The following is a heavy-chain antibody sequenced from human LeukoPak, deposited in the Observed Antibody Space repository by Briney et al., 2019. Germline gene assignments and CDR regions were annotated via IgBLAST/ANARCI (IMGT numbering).Heavy chain of an antibody. J-gene: IGHJ4*02. CDR2: INPNSGGT. CDR1: GYTLTGYY. Sequence: ASVKVSCKASGYTLTGYYMHWVQQAPGQGLEWMGWINPNSGGTNYAQKFQGRVTMTRDTSISTAYMELSRLRSDDTAVYYCARKGYSSSWYDYWGQGTLVTVSS. D-gene: IGHD6-13*01. V-gene: IGHV1-2*02. CDR3: ARKGYSSSWYDY.